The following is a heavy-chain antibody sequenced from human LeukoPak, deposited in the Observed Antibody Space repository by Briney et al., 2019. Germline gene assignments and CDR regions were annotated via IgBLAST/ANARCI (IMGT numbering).Heavy chain of an antibody. J-gene: IGHJ6*03. CDR1: GFTFSTYN. D-gene: IGHD1-26*01. V-gene: IGHV3-21*01. CDR2: ITSSSTYK. Sequence: GGSLRLSCAASGFTFSTYNMNWVRQAPGKGLEWLSSITSSSTYKYYADSVKGRFTISRDNAKNSLYLQMNSLRAEDTAVYYCARDPYSGSYGAQYFYHMDVWGRGTTVTVSS. CDR3: ARDPYSGSYGAQYFYHMDV.